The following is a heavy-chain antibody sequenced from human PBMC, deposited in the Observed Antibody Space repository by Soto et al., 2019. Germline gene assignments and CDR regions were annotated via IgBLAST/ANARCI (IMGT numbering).Heavy chain of an antibody. V-gene: IGHV3-11*01. CDR1: GFAFSDFH. Sequence: QVQLVESGGGLAKPGGSLRLSCAASGFAFSDFHMSWTRQAPGKGLEWISYISGGGTTVFYADSVKGRFTISRDNAQKSLYLQMDSLTSEDTAIYYCARDREPSVYHGMAVWGQGTTVTVSS. CDR2: ISGGGTTV. J-gene: IGHJ6*02. CDR3: ARDREPSVYHGMAV.